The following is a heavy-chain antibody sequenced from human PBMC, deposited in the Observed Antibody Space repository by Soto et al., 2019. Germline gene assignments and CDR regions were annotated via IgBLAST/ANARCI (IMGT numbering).Heavy chain of an antibody. CDR3: ARAASTTYYDYIWRSYRPYDAFDI. Sequence: ASVKVSCKASGYTFTGYYMHWVRQAPGQGLEWMGWINPNSGGTNYAQKFQGWVTMTRDTSISTAYMELSRLRSDDTAVYYCARAASTTYYDYIWRSYRPYDAFDIWGQGTMVTVSS. J-gene: IGHJ3*02. CDR2: INPNSGGT. D-gene: IGHD3-16*02. CDR1: GYTFTGYY. V-gene: IGHV1-2*04.